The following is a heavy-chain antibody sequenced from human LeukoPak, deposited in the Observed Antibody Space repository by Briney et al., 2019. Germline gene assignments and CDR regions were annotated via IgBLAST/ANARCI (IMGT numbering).Heavy chain of an antibody. Sequence: SETLSLTCTVSGGSVSSYYWSWIRQPPGKGLEWIGYIKSSGSTNYNPSLKCRVTISIDTSKNQFSLRLNSVTAADTAVYYCARDGTVATNWFDPWGQGTLVTVSS. CDR3: ARDGTVATNWFDP. J-gene: IGHJ5*02. V-gene: IGHV4-59*02. D-gene: IGHD5-12*01. CDR2: IKSSGST. CDR1: GGSVSSYY.